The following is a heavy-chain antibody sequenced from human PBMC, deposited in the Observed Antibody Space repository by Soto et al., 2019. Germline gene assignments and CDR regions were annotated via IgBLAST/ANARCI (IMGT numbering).Heavy chain of an antibody. D-gene: IGHD2-21*02. Sequence: QVQMVESGGGVVQPGRSLRLSCAASGFTFSSYAMHWVRQAPGKGLEWVAVISYDGSEKYYEDSVKGRFTISRDNSKKTLYVQMNSLRAEDTAVYYCARETDGMDVWGQGTTVTVSS. J-gene: IGHJ6*02. CDR1: GFTFSSYA. CDR3: ARETDGMDV. V-gene: IGHV3-30-3*01. CDR2: ISYDGSEK.